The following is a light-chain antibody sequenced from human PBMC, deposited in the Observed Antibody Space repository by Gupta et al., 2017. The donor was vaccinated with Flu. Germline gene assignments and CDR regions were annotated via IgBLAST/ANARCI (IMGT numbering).Light chain of an antibody. CDR3: QQDYTSRT. CDR2: WAS. V-gene: IGKV4-1*01. J-gene: IGKJ1*01. Sequence: VLTQSPESLAVSLGERATINCKPSQSVLYSSNNKNFLAWYQQRPGQPPKLLIYWASTRQSGVPDRFSASGSGTDFTLTISSLQAEDVAVYYWQQDYTSRTFGQGTRVEIK. CDR1: QSVLYSSNNKNF.